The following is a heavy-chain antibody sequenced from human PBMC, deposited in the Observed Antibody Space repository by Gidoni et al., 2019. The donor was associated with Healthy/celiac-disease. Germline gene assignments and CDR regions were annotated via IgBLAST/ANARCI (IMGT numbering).Heavy chain of an antibody. Sequence: EVQLVVSGGGLVQPGRSLRLSCAASGFTFDDHAMHWVRQAPGKGLEWVSGISWNSGSIGYADSVKGLFTISRDNANNSLYLQMNILRAEDTALYYCAKDSLWHQPHFDAFDIWGQGTMVTVSS. V-gene: IGHV3-9*01. J-gene: IGHJ3*02. CDR2: ISWNSGSI. CDR3: AKDSLWHQPHFDAFDI. CDR1: GFTFDDHA. D-gene: IGHD3-3*02.